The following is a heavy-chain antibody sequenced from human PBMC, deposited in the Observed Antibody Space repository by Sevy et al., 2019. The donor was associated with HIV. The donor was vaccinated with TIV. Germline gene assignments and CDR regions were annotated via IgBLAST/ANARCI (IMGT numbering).Heavy chain of an antibody. CDR3: VGFLVVVPAAIRGNWFDP. CDR2: INHSGST. CDR1: GGSFSGYY. Sequence: SETLSLTCAVYGGSFSGYYWSWIRQPPGKGLEWIGEINHSGSTNYNPSLKSRVTISVDTSKNQFCLKLSSVTAADTAVYYCVGFLVVVPAAIRGNWFDPLGQGTLVTVSS. J-gene: IGHJ5*02. D-gene: IGHD2-2*02. V-gene: IGHV4-34*01.